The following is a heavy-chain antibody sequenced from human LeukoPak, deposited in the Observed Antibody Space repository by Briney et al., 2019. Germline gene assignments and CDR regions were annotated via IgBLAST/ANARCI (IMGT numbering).Heavy chain of an antibody. CDR3: ARDVHSGAFDY. Sequence: GGSLRLSCAASGFTFSDHGFHWVRQAPGKGLEWVANIHEDGSDKYYVDSVKGRFTISRDNAKNSLYLQMNSLRAEDTAVYYCARDVHSGAFDYWGQGTLVTVSS. CDR2: IHEDGSDK. D-gene: IGHD6-19*01. J-gene: IGHJ4*02. CDR1: GFTFSDHG. V-gene: IGHV3-7*01.